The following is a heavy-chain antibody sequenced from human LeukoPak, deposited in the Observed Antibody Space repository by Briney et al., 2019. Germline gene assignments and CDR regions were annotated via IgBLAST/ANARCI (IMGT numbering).Heavy chain of an antibody. CDR2: IYTSGST. Sequence: PSETLSLTCTVYGGSISSGSYYWSWIRQPAGKGLEWIGRIYTSGSTDYNPSLKSRVTISVDTSKNQFSLKLSSVTAADTAVYYCARSPYDAFDIWGQGTMVTVSS. J-gene: IGHJ3*02. V-gene: IGHV4-61*02. CDR3: ARSPYDAFDI. CDR1: GGSISSGSYY.